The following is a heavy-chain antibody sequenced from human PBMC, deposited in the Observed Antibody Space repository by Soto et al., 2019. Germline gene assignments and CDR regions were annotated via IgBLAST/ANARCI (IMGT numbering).Heavy chain of an antibody. CDR2: ISSSSSYI. CDR1: GFTFSSYS. CDR3: ASWLEWSSYYYYYGMDV. J-gene: IGHJ6*02. V-gene: IGHV3-21*01. Sequence: EVQLVESGGGLVKPGGSLRLSCAASGFTFSSYSMNWVRQAPGKGLEWVSSISSSSSYIYYADSVKGRFTISRDNAKNSLYLQMNSLRAEDTAVYYCASWLEWSSYYYYYGMDVWGQGTTVTVSS. D-gene: IGHD3-3*01.